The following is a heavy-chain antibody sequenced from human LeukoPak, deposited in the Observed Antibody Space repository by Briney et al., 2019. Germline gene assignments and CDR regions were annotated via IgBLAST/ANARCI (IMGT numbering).Heavy chain of an antibody. CDR1: GFTFSTYA. J-gene: IGHJ6*02. Sequence: GGSLRLSCAASGFTFSTYAMSWVRQAPGKGLEWVSTLTGGGDRTFYADSVKGRFTISRDNSKNTLFLQMESLRAEDTAQYYCAKSGGPRSPYYYSGMDVWGRGTTVTVSS. CDR3: AKSGGPRSPYYYSGMDV. CDR2: LTGGGDRT. V-gene: IGHV3-23*01. D-gene: IGHD3-16*01.